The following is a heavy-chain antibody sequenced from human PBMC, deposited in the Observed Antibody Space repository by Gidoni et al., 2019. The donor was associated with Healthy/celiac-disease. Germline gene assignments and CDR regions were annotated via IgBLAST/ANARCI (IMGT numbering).Heavy chain of an antibody. CDR1: GFTFSSYS. J-gene: IGHJ5*02. V-gene: IGHV3-48*02. CDR3: ARDRTVTTSRNWFDP. CDR2: ISSSSSTI. Sequence: EVQLVESGGGLVQPGGSLRLSCAASGFTFSSYSMNWVRQAPGKGLEWVSYISSSSSTIYYADSVKGRFTISRDNAKNSLYLQMNSLRDEDTAVYYCARDRTVTTSRNWFDPWGQGTLVTVSS. D-gene: IGHD4-17*01.